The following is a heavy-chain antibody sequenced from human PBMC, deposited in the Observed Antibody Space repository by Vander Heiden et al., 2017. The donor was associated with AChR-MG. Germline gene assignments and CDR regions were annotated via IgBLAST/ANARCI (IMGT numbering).Heavy chain of an antibody. CDR2: INHTGST. J-gene: IGHJ4*02. CDR1: GGSFRSHY. Sequence: QAPPQQWGAGLLKPSETLSLTCGVSGGSFRSHYWTWLRPTPGKGLEWIGEINHTGSTNRNPSLESRVTLSIDTSKKQFSLKLSSVTAADTAVYFCARRGYYDGTSYYYYWGQGTLVTVSS. V-gene: IGHV4-34*01. CDR3: ARRGYYDGTSYYYY. D-gene: IGHD3-22*01.